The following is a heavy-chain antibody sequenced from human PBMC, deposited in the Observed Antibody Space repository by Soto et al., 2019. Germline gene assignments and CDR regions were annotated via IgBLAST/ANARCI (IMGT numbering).Heavy chain of an antibody. V-gene: IGHV4-59*01. CDR2: IYCSGST. CDR3: ASSVSRIERVDY. J-gene: IGHJ4*02. D-gene: IGHD2-15*01. CDR1: GGSISSYY. Sequence: SETLSLTCTVSGGSISSYYWSWIQQPPGKGLEWIGYIYCSGSTNYNPSLKSRVTISVDTSKNQFSLKLSSVTAADTAVYYCASSVSRIERVDYWGQGTLVTVSS.